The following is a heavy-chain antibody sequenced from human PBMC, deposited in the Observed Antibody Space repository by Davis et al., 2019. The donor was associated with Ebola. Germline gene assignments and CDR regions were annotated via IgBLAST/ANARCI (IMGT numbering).Heavy chain of an antibody. D-gene: IGHD3/OR15-3a*01. CDR2: MNPNSGNT. CDR3: ARGTRTLDI. J-gene: IGHJ3*02. CDR1: GYTFTNYY. V-gene: IGHV1-8*02. Sequence: ASVKVSCKASGYTFTNYYMHWVRQAPGQGLEWMGWMNPNSGNTGYAQKFQARVSMTRNTSISTAYMELNSLTSEDTAVYYCARGTRTLDIWGQGTMVTVSS.